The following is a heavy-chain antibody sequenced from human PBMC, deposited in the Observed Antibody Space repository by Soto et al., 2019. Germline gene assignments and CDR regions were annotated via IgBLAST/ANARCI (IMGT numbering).Heavy chain of an antibody. CDR2: IDWDDDK. Sequence: SGPTLVNPTQTLTLTCTFSGFSLSTSGMCVSWIRQPPGKALEWLARIDWDDDKYYSTSLKTRLTISKDTSKNQVVLTMTNMDPVDTATYYCARIRITMVRGIVADYWGQGTLVTVSS. CDR3: ARIRITMVRGIVADY. CDR1: GFSLSTSGMC. V-gene: IGHV2-70*11. D-gene: IGHD3-10*01. J-gene: IGHJ4*02.